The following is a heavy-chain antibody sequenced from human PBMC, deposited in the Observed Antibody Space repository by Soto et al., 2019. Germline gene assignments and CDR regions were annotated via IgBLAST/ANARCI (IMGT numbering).Heavy chain of an antibody. J-gene: IGHJ4*02. CDR2: ISAYNGNT. CDR1: GYTFTSYG. CDR3: ARDVYPGATTPDRCDY. D-gene: IGHD5-12*01. V-gene: IGHV1-18*01. Sequence: ASVKVSCKASGYTFTSYGISWVRQAPGQGLEWMGWISAYNGNTNYAQKLQGRVTMTTDTSTSTAHMELRSLRSDDTAVYYCARDVYPGATTPDRCDYWGQGTLVTVSS.